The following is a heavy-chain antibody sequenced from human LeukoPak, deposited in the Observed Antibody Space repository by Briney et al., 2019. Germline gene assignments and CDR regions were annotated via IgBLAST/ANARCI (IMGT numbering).Heavy chain of an antibody. CDR3: AKDRGYCSGGSCYHTDY. CDR1: GFTFSSYA. CDR2: ISYDGSNK. Sequence: SGGSLRLSCAASGFTFSSYAMHWVRQAPGKGLEWVAVISYDGSNKYYADSVKGRFTISRDNSNNTLYLQMNSLRTEDTAVYYCAKDRGYCSGGSCYHTDYWGQGTLVTVSS. D-gene: IGHD2-15*01. J-gene: IGHJ4*02. V-gene: IGHV3-30*18.